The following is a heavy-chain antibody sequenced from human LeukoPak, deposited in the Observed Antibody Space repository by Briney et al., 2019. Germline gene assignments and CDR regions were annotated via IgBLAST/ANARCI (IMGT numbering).Heavy chain of an antibody. Sequence: PSETLSLTCTVSGGSISSSSYYWGWIRQPPGKGLEWIGSIYYSGSTYSNPSLKSRVTTSVDTSKNQFSLKLTSVTAADTAMYYCARGQEGQLVGYWGQGTLVTVSS. CDR3: ARGQEGQLVGY. J-gene: IGHJ4*02. CDR1: GGSISSSSYY. CDR2: IYYSGST. D-gene: IGHD6-6*01. V-gene: IGHV4-39*07.